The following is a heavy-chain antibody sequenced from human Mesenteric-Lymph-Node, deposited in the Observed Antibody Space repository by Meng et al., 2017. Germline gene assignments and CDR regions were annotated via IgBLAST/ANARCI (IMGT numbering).Heavy chain of an antibody. J-gene: IGHJ4*02. CDR3: ARQGNYDSIGSLDY. Sequence: QVQLVASGGGVVQPGRSLRLSGSASGVTFSSYGMHWVRQAPGKGLEWVAVIWYDGSNKNYADSVKGRFAISRDNSKNTLYLQMNSLRAEDTAVYYCARQGNYDSIGSLDYWGQGTLVTVSS. CDR1: GVTFSSYG. CDR2: IWYDGSNK. D-gene: IGHD3-22*01. V-gene: IGHV3-33*01.